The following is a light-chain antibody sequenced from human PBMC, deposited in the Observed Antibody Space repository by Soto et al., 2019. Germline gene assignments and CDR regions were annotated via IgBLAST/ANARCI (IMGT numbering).Light chain of an antibody. CDR3: AAWDDTLTGWV. J-gene: IGLJ3*02. Sequence: QPVLTQPPSASGTPGQRVTISCSGSSSNIGRNTVNWYQQLPGTAPKILVYLNNQRPSGVPDRFSGSKSGTSASLAISGLQSEDEADYYCAAWDDTLTGWVFGGGTKLTVL. CDR2: LNN. CDR1: SSNIGRNT. V-gene: IGLV1-44*01.